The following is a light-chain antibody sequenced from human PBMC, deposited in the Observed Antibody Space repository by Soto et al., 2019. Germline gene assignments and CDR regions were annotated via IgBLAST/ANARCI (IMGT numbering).Light chain of an antibody. CDR3: QQYGSSPPT. J-gene: IGKJ1*01. V-gene: IGKV3-20*01. CDR2: GAS. Sequence: VMTQSPATLSLSPGERATLSCRASQSVSSKLVWYQQKPGQAPRFLIYGASSRATGTPDRFSGSGSGTDFTLTINRLEPEDFALYYCQQYGSSPPTFGQGTKVDIK. CDR1: QSVSSK.